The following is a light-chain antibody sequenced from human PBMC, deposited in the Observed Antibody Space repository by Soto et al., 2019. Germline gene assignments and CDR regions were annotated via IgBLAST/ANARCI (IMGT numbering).Light chain of an antibody. CDR3: CSYAGSSTFV. CDR1: SSDVGSYNL. CDR2: EVS. V-gene: IGLV2-23*02. J-gene: IGLJ1*01. Sequence: QSALTHPAAVSGSPGQSITIYCTGTSSDVGSYNLVSWYQQHPGKAPKLMIYEVSKRPSGVSNRFSGSKSGNTASLTISGLQAEDEADYYCCSYAGSSTFVFGTGTKLTVL.